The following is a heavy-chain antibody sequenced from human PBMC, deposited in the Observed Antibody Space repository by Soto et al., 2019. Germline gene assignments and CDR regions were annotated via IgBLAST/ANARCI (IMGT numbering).Heavy chain of an antibody. Sequence: ASVKVSCKASGGTFSSYAISWVRQAPGQGLEWMGGIIPIFGTANYAQKFQGWVTMTRDTSISTAYMELSRLRSDDTAVYYCARRTTGGEYYFDYWGQGTLVTVSS. V-gene: IGHV1-69*05. CDR3: ARRTTGGEYYFDY. CDR2: IIPIFGTA. D-gene: IGHD1-1*01. J-gene: IGHJ4*02. CDR1: GGTFSSYA.